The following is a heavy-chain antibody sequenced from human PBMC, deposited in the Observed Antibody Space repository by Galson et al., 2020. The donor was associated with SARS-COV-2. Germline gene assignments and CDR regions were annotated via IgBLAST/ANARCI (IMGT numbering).Heavy chain of an antibody. V-gene: IGHV4-59*01. CDR3: ARDLGYSYARERGGFDY. J-gene: IGHJ4*02. D-gene: IGHD5-18*01. Sequence: SETLSLTCTVSGGSISSYYWSWIRQPPGKGLEWIGYIYYSGSTNYNPSLKSRVTISVDTSKNQFSLKLSSVTAADTAVYYCARDLGYSYARERGGFDYWGQGTLVTVSS. CDR2: IYYSGST. CDR1: GGSISSYY.